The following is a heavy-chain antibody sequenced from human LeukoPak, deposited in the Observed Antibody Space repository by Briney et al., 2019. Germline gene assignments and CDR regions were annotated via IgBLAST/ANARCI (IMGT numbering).Heavy chain of an antibody. V-gene: IGHV4-39*07. D-gene: IGHD1-26*01. Sequence: SETLSLTCTVSGGSISSSSYYWGWIRQPPGKGLEWIGSIYDSGSTYYNPSLKSRVNISLDTSKNQFSLKLSSVTATDTAVFYCARVVGAPNWFDPWGQEPWSPSPQ. CDR3: ARVVGAPNWFDP. J-gene: IGHJ5*02. CDR2: IYDSGST. CDR1: GGSISSSSYY.